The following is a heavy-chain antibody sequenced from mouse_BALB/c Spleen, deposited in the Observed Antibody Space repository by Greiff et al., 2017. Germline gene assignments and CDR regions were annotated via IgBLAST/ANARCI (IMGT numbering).Heavy chain of an antibody. CDR1: GYSITSGYY. CDR3: ARWGYYRYDAWFAY. D-gene: IGHD2-14*01. J-gene: IGHJ3*01. CDR2: ISYDGSN. V-gene: IGHV3-6*02. Sequence: EVKLQESGPGLVKPSQSLSLTCSVTGYSITSGYYWNWIRQFPGNKLEWMGYISYDGSNNYNPSLKNRISITRDTSKNQFFLKLNSVTTEDTATYYCARWGYYRYDAWFAYWGQGTLVTVSA.